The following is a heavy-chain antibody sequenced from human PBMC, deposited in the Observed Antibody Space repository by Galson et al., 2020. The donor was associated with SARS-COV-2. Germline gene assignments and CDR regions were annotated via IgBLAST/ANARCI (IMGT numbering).Heavy chain of an antibody. CDR2: IHHSETT. CDR1: GDSISSHNW. V-gene: IGHV4-4*02. CDR3: VRVGPTAGAFYAFDI. J-gene: IGHJ3*02. D-gene: IGHD6-13*01. Sequence: SETLSLTCAVSGDSISSHNWWSWVRQYPGKGLEWIGEIHHSETTNYNPSPKSRLTISVDKSENQFPLNMKSVTAADTAVYFCVRVGPTAGAFYAFDIWGQGAMVTVSS.